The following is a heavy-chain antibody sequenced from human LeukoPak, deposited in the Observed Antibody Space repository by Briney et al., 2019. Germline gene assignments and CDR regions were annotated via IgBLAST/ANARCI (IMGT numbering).Heavy chain of an antibody. Sequence: GGSLRLSCAASGFTFSSYAMHWVRQAPGKGLEWVAVISYDGSNKYYADSVKGRFTISRDNSKNTLYLQMNSLRAEDTAVYYCAKEVTFGGDKWFDYWGQGTLVTVSS. V-gene: IGHV3-30-3*01. CDR2: ISYDGSNK. J-gene: IGHJ4*02. D-gene: IGHD3-16*01. CDR3: AKEVTFGGDKWFDY. CDR1: GFTFSSYA.